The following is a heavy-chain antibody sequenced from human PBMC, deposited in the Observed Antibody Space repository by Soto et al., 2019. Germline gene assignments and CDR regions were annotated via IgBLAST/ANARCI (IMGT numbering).Heavy chain of an antibody. CDR2: IIPMFGTA. V-gene: IGHV1-69*12. CDR1: GGTFRTYA. J-gene: IGHJ4*02. Sequence: QVQLVQSGAEVKKPESSVKVSCKAPGGTFRTYAISWVRQAPGQGLEWMGGIIPMFGTANYAQRFQDRVTITAEDSTNTVYIELGRLRSEHTAVYFCASGIQLWLRRINNGYSGWGQATLVTVPS. D-gene: IGHD5-18*01. CDR3: ASGIQLWLRRINNGYSG.